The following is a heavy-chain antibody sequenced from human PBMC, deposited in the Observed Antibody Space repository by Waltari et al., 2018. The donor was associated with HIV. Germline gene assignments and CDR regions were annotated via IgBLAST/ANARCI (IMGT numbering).Heavy chain of an antibody. V-gene: IGHV1-69*01. Sequence: QVQLVQSGAEVQKPGSPAKVSCTASGGSISTYAISWVRQAPGQGLGWMGGITPIFGTADFAQKFQGRVTFTADVSTSTAYMELSSLTAKDTAVYYCARDLNAVELGTGTPGYWGQGTLGTVSS. J-gene: IGHJ4*02. CDR2: ITPIFGTA. D-gene: IGHD1-1*01. CDR1: GGSISTYA. CDR3: ARDLNAVELGTGTPGY.